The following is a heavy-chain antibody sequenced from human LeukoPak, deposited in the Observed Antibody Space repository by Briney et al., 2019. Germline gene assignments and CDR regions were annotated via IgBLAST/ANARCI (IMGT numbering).Heavy chain of an antibody. V-gene: IGHV1-46*01. D-gene: IGHD5-12*01. J-gene: IGHJ5*02. CDR2: INTSRGNT. CDR1: GYTFTSYY. CDR3: ARDPTGYSGFDT. Sequence: ASVKVSCKASGYTFTSYYLHWVRQAPGQGLEWMGVINTSRGNTNYAQNFQGRVTMTRDTSTSTVYMELSSLRSEDTAVFYCARDPTGYSGFDTWGQGTLVTVSS.